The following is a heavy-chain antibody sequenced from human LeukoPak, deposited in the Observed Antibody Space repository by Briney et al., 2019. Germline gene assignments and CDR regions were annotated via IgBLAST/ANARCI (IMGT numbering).Heavy chain of an antibody. V-gene: IGHV1-46*01. CDR2: INPSGGST. CDR3: ASLRYRTRGYSYGTFDY. D-gene: IGHD5-18*01. CDR1: GYTLTSYY. J-gene: IGHJ4*02. Sequence: GASVKVSCKASGYTLTSYYMHWVRQAPGQGLEWMGIINPSGGSTSYAQKFQGRVTMTRDTSTSTVYMELSSLRSEDTAVYYCASLRYRTRGYSYGTFDYWGQGTLVTVSS.